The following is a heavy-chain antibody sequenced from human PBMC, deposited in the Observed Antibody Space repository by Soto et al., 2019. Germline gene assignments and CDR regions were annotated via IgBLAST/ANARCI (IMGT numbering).Heavy chain of an antibody. CDR1: GGSFSGYY. CDR3: ARTVGSGSPDFDY. CDR2: INHSGSA. D-gene: IGHD3-10*01. Sequence: SETLSLTCAVYGGSFSGYYWNWIRQPPGKGLEWIGEINHSGSANYNPSLKSRVTISVDTSKNQFSLRLTSVTAADTAVYYCARTVGSGSPDFDYWGQGTLVTVSS. V-gene: IGHV4-34*01. J-gene: IGHJ4*02.